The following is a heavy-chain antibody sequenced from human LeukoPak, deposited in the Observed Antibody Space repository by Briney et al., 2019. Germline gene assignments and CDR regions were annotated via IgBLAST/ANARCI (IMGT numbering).Heavy chain of an antibody. V-gene: IGHV3-30*07. J-gene: IGHJ4*02. D-gene: IGHD2-15*01. Sequence: VKGRFTISRDNAENTLYLQMNNLRAEDTAVYYCARYCSGRSPEYHFDYWGQGTLVTVSS. CDR3: ARYCSGRSPEYHFDY.